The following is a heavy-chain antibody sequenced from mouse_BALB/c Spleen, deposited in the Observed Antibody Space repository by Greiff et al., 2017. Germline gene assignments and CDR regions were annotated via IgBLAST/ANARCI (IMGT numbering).Heavy chain of an antibody. CDR1: GFSLTSYG. V-gene: IGHV2-9*02. J-gene: IGHJ3*01. Sequence: QVTLKESGPGLVAPSQSLSITCTVSGFSLTSYGVHWVRQPPGKGLEWLGVIWAGGSTNYNSALMSRLSISKDNSKSQVFLKMNSLQTDDTAMYYCARERNDGYYTYWGQGTLVTVSA. CDR3: ARERNDGYYTY. D-gene: IGHD2-3*01. CDR2: IWAGGST.